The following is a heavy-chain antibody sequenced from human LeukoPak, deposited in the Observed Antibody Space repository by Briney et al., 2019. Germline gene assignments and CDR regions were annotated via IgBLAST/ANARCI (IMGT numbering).Heavy chain of an antibody. D-gene: IGHD2-8*01. CDR3: ARDESRYCTNGVCLLPPDY. V-gene: IGHV4-59*12. Sequence: SETLSLTCTVSGGSISSYYWSWIRQPPGKGLEWIGYIYYSGSTNYNPSLQSRVTISLATSKNQFSLKLSSVTAADTAVYYCARDESRYCTNGVCLLPPDYWGQGTLVTVSS. CDR1: GGSISSYY. J-gene: IGHJ4*02. CDR2: IYYSGST.